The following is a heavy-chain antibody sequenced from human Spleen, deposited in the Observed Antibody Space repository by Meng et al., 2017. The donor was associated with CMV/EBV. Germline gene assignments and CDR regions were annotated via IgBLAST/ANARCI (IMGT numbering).Heavy chain of an antibody. CDR1: GFTFSTYG. V-gene: IGHV3-48*04. Sequence: GESLKISCEASGFTFSTYGMHWVRQAPGKGLEWVSYISSSGSTIYYAGSVKGRFTISRDNAKNSPYLQMNSLRAEDTAVYYCARVAHLYVHKFDYWGQGTLVTVSS. J-gene: IGHJ4*02. CDR2: ISSSGSTI. D-gene: IGHD2-2*02. CDR3: ARVAHLYVHKFDY.